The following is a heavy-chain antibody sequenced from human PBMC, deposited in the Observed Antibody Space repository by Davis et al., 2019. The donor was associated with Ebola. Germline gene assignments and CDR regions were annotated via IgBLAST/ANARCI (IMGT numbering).Heavy chain of an antibody. CDR3: ARGRWLYSSTFSHYYYYYMDV. CDR2: MNPNSGDT. J-gene: IGHJ6*03. Sequence: ASVKVSCKASGYTFTTHHFSWVRQATGQGLEWIGWMNPNSGDTGYAQKFQGRVTFTRNTSISTAYMELSSLGSDDTAVYYCARGRWLYSSTFSHYYYYYMDVWGKGTTVSVSS. D-gene: IGHD6-6*01. CDR1: GYTFTTHH. V-gene: IGHV1-8*03.